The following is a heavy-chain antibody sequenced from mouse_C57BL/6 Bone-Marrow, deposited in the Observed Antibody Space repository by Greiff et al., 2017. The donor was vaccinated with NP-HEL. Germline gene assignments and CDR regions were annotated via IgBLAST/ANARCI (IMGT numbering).Heavy chain of an antibody. J-gene: IGHJ2*01. CDR2: IYPGDGDT. D-gene: IGHD1-1*01. Sequence: QVQLQQSGPELVKPGASVKISCKASGYAFSSSWMNWVKQRPGKGLEWIGRIYPGDGDTNYNGKFKGKATLTADKSSSTAYMQLSSLTSEDSAVYFWARSPITTVVDGYFDYWGQGTTLTVSS. CDR3: ARSPITTVVDGYFDY. V-gene: IGHV1-82*01. CDR1: GYAFSSSW.